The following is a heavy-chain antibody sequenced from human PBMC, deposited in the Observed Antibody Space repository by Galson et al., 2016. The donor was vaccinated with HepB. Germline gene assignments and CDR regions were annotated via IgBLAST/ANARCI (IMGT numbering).Heavy chain of an antibody. J-gene: IGHJ4*02. CDR2: MYFAGST. D-gene: IGHD4-17*01. CDR3: ARPNDYGDTFFDY. CDR1: GVSISSGSYY. V-gene: IGHV4-39*01. Sequence: SETLSLTCSVYGVSISSGSYYWGWIRQPPGQGLEWIGSMYFAGSTYYNPSLKSRVTISRDTSKNQFFLRLNSVTAADTAVYYCARPNDYGDTFFDYWGQGALVTVSS.